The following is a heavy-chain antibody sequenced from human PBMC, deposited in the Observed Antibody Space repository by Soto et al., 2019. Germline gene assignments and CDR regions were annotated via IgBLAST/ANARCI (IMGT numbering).Heavy chain of an antibody. J-gene: IGHJ4*02. CDR2: ISYDGSNK. Sequence: VAVISYDGSNKYYADSVKGRFTISRDNSKNTLYLQMNSLRAEDTAVYYCARDNPPSNYYDSSGYYDNFDYWGQGTLVTVSS. D-gene: IGHD3-22*01. V-gene: IGHV3-30-3*01. CDR3: ARDNPPSNYYDSSGYYDNFDY.